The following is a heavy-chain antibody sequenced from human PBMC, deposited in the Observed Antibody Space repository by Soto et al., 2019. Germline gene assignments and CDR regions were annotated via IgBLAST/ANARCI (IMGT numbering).Heavy chain of an antibody. V-gene: IGHV4-34*01. CDR2: INHSGGT. CDR1: GGSFSGYH. CDR3: ARVSFTRDFDY. Sequence: SSETLSLTCAVYGGSFSGYHWSWIRQPPGKGLEWIGEINHSGGTNYNPSLKSRVTISVDTSRKQFFLILSSVTAADTAMYYCARVSFTRDFDYWGQGTLVTVSS. J-gene: IGHJ4*02. D-gene: IGHD3-3*02.